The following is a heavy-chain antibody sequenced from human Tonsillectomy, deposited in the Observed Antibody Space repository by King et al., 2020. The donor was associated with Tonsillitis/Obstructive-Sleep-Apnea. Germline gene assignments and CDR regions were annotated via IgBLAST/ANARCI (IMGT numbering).Heavy chain of an antibody. D-gene: IGHD3-3*01. V-gene: IGHV4-59*01. J-gene: IGHJ5*02. CDR3: ARGGYYDFWSGYYGT. CDR2: IYYSGST. Sequence: QVQLQESGPGLVKPSETLSLTCTVSVGSISSYYWSWIRQPPGKGLEWIGYIYYSGSTNYNPSLKSRVTISVDTSKNQFSLKLSSVTAADTAVYYCARGGYYDFWSGYYGTWGQGTLVTVSS. CDR1: VGSISSYY.